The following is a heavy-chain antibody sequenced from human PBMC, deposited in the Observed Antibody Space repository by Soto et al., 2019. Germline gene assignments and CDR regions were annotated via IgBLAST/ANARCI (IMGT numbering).Heavy chain of an antibody. CDR2: ISYDGSNK. CDR1: GFTFSSYG. V-gene: IGHV3-30*18. J-gene: IGHJ4*02. Sequence: QVQLVESGGGVVQPGRSLRLSCAASGFTFSSYGMHWVRQAPGKGLEWVAVISYDGSNKYYADSVKGRFTISRDNSKNTLYLQMNRLRAEDTAVYYCAKGGLRFLEWLCPDYWGQGTLVTVSS. D-gene: IGHD3-3*01. CDR3: AKGGLRFLEWLCPDY.